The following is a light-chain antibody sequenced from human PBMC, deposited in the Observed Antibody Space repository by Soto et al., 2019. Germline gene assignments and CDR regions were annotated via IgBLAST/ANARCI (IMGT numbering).Light chain of an antibody. J-gene: IGKJ2*01. CDR2: GAS. CDR3: QKYGSSPYT. V-gene: IGKV3-20*01. Sequence: EIVLTQSPGTLSLSPGERATLSCRASQSVSSSYLAWYQQKPGKAPRLLIYGASSRATGIPDRFSGSGSGTEFTLTISRLEPEDFAVYYCQKYGSSPYTFGQGTKLEIK. CDR1: QSVSSSY.